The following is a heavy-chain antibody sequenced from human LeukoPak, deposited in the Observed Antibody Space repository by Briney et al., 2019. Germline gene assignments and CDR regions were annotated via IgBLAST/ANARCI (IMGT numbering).Heavy chain of an antibody. CDR2: VYYSGST. V-gene: IGHV4-39*01. J-gene: IGHJ5*02. Sequence: SETXSLTCTVSSGSIGSSSNYWGWIRQAPGKGLEWIGNVYYSGSTFYNPSLKSRFTISVDTSKNKFSLTLRSVTAADTAIFYCARASFNVVFGNWFDPWGQGTLVTVSS. CDR1: SGSIGSSSNY. D-gene: IGHD2-8*01. CDR3: ARASFNVVFGNWFDP.